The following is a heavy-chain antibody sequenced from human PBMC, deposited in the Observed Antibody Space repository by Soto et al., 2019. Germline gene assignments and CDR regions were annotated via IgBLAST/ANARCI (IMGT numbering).Heavy chain of an antibody. Sequence: ASVKVSCKASGYTFNFYGITWVRQAPGQGLEWMGWISGFNGNTNYAQKLQGRVTMTTDTSTSTAYMELRGLRSDDTAVYYCARDRYYYGSGSYYISWFDPWGQGTLVTVSS. CDR3: ARDRYYYGSGSYYISWFDP. V-gene: IGHV1-18*01. D-gene: IGHD3-10*01. CDR1: GYTFNFYG. J-gene: IGHJ5*02. CDR2: ISGFNGNT.